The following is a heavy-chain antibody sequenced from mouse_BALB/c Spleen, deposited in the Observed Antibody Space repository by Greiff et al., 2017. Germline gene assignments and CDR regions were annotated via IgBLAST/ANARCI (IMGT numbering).Heavy chain of an antibody. Sequence: EVKLQESGPSLVKPSQTLSLTCSVTGDSITSGYWNWIRKFPGNKLEYMGYISYSGSTYYNPSLKSRISITRDTSKNQYYLQLNSVTTEDTATYYCARSSTMITTGWYFDVWGAGTTVTVSS. J-gene: IGHJ1*01. D-gene: IGHD2-4*01. CDR1: GDSITSGY. V-gene: IGHV3-8*02. CDR3: ARSSTMITTGWYFDV. CDR2: ISYSGST.